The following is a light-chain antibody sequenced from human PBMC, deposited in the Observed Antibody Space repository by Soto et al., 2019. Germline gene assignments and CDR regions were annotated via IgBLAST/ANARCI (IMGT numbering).Light chain of an antibody. Sequence: QSALTQPASVSGSPGQSITISCTGTSSDGGGYNYVSWYQQHPGKAPKLMIYDVSNRPSGVSNRFSGSKSGNTASLTISGLQAEDEADYYGSSYTSSSTPPVVFGGGTKLTVL. CDR2: DVS. J-gene: IGLJ2*01. CDR1: SSDGGGYNY. CDR3: SSYTSSSTPPVV. V-gene: IGLV2-14*01.